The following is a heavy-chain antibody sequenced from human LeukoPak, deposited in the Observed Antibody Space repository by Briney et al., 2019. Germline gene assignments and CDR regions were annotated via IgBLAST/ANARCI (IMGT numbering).Heavy chain of an antibody. D-gene: IGHD2-2*01. J-gene: IGHJ4*02. CDR1: GFTFSSYW. V-gene: IGHV3-7*03. CDR3: ARGRRKIVVVPAATALDY. CDR2: IKQDGSEK. Sequence: PGGSLRLSCAASGFTFSSYWMSWARQAPGKGLEWVANIKQDGSEKYYVDSVKGRFTISRDNAKNSLYLQMNSLRAEDTAVYYCARGRRKIVVVPAATALDYWGQGTLVTVSS.